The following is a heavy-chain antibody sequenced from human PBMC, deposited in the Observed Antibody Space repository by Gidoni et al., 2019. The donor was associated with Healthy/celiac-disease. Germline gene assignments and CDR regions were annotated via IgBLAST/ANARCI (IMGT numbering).Heavy chain of an antibody. J-gene: IGHJ5*02. CDR1: GFTFSSYS. CDR2: ISSWSRYI. CDR3: ARDPYSSGWYGSGWFDP. V-gene: IGHV3-21*01. Sequence: EVQLVESGGGLVKPGGSLRLSCAASGFTFSSYSMNWVRLAPGKGLEWVSSISSWSRYIYYADSVKGRFTISRDNAKNSLYLQMNSLRAEDTAVYYCARDPYSSGWYGSGWFDPWGQGTLVTVSS. D-gene: IGHD6-19*01.